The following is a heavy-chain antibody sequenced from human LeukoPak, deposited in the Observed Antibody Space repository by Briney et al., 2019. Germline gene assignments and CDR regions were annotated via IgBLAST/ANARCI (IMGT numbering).Heavy chain of an antibody. J-gene: IGHJ4*02. V-gene: IGHV4-34*01. Sequence: SETLSLTCGVYGGSFSGYLWNWIRQPPGKDLEWLGEINHSGSTNYNPSLKSRVTISVDTSKNQFSLKLSSVTAADTAVYYCARGRRGYTMVRGVTSFDYWGQGTLVTVSS. CDR2: INHSGST. CDR1: GGSFSGYL. D-gene: IGHD3-10*01. CDR3: ARGRRGYTMVRGVTSFDY.